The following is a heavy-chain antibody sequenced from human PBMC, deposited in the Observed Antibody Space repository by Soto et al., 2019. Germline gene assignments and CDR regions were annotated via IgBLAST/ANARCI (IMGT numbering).Heavy chain of an antibody. D-gene: IGHD3-16*01. CDR3: TKMSHGDPDNYYYPMDV. CDR1: GFSSSSFA. V-gene: IGHV3-23*01. J-gene: IGHJ6*02. Sequence: EVQVLESRGGLVQPGGSLRLSCAASGFSSSSFAMSWVRQGPGKGLEWVASISGSGGTTYHADSVKGRFTISRDNFKNTLSLQMKNLRAADTAVYYCTKMSHGDPDNYYYPMDVWGQGTTVTVSS. CDR2: ISGSGGTT.